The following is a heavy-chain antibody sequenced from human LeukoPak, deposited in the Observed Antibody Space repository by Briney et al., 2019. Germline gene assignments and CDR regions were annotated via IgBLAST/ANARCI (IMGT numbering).Heavy chain of an antibody. J-gene: IGHJ4*02. D-gene: IGHD3-22*01. CDR1: GGTFSRYA. Sequence: ASVKVSCKASGGTFSRYAISWVRQAPGQGLEWMGGIIPIFGTANYAQKFQGRVTITADESTSTAYMELSSLRSEDTAVYYCARGPVVITHYDYWGQGTLVTVSS. V-gene: IGHV1-69*01. CDR3: ARGPVVITHYDY. CDR2: IIPIFGTA.